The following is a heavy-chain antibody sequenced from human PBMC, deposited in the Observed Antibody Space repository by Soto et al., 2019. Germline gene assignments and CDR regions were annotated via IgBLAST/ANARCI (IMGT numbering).Heavy chain of an antibody. CDR1: GFSLTTSGVG. Sequence: QITLKESGPTLVKPTQTLTLTCTFSGFSLTTSGVGVGWIRQPPGKALEWLALIYWDDDKRYSPSLKNRLTITKDTSXXQXVXXMTNMDPVDTATYYCAHSPYYYDSSAYYYVCYFDYWGQGTLVTVSS. J-gene: IGHJ4*02. D-gene: IGHD3-22*01. CDR3: AHSPYYYDSSAYYYVCYFDY. CDR2: IYWDDDK. V-gene: IGHV2-5*02.